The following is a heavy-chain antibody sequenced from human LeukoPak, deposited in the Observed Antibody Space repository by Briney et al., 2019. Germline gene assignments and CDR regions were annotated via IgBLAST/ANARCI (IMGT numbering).Heavy chain of an antibody. CDR1: GFTFSSYW. CDR3: ARDITMVRGVPF. D-gene: IGHD3-10*01. CDR2: INSDGSST. Sequence: GGSLRLSCAASGFTFSSYWMNSVRQAPGKGLVWVSRINSDGSSTSYADSVKGRFTISRDNAKNTLYLQMNSLRAEDTAVYYCARDITMVRGVPFWGQGTLVTVSS. V-gene: IGHV3-74*01. J-gene: IGHJ4*02.